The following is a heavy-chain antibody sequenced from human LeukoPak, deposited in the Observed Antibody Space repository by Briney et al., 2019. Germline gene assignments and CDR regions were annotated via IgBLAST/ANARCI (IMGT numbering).Heavy chain of an antibody. CDR1: GYTFTGYY. CDR3: ATFMIVRNDAFDI. J-gene: IGHJ3*02. V-gene: IGHV1-2*02. CDR2: INPNSGGT. D-gene: IGHD3-22*01. Sequence: ASVKVSCKASGYTFTGYYMHWVRQAPGRGLEWMGWINPNSGGTNYAQKFQGRVTMTRDTSISTAYMELSRLRSDDTAVYYCATFMIVRNDAFDIWGQGTMVTVSS.